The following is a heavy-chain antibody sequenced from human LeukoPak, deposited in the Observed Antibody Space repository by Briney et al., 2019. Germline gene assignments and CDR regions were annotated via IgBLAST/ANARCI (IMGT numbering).Heavy chain of an antibody. Sequence: GESLKISCKGSGYSFTSYWIAWVRQTPGKGLEWMGLINPGDSDTRYSLSFQGQVTISVDKSISTAYLQWSSLKASDTAMYYCARLSPQLTIGDFDYWGQGTLVTVSS. D-gene: IGHD1-1*01. CDR3: ARLSPQLTIGDFDY. CDR2: INPGDSDT. V-gene: IGHV5-51*01. CDR1: GYSFTSYW. J-gene: IGHJ4*02.